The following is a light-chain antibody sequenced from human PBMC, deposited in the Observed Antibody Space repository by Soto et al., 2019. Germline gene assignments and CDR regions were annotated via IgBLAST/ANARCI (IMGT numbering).Light chain of an antibody. CDR3: QQFNSYPLT. J-gene: IGKJ4*01. CDR2: DAS. Sequence: IQLTQSPSSLSASVGDRVTITCRASQGISSYLAWYQQKPGEAPKLLIYDASTLQSGVPSRFSGSGSGTDFTLTVSSLQPEDFATYYCQQFNSYPLTFGGGTKVEIK. V-gene: IGKV1-9*01. CDR1: QGISSY.